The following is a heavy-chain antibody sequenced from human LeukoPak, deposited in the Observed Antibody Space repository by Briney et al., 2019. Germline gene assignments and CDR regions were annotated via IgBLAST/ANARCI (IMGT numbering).Heavy chain of an antibody. CDR1: GFTFSSYA. Sequence: GGSLKLSCAASGFTFSSYAMSWVRQAPGKGLEWVLGMSGSGGGTYYADSVKGRFTISRDNSKNTLYLQMNSLRAEDTAVYYCAKVHSSGWNFDYWGQGTLVTVST. CDR3: AKVHSSGWNFDY. V-gene: IGHV3-23*01. CDR2: MSGSGGGT. D-gene: IGHD6-19*01. J-gene: IGHJ4*02.